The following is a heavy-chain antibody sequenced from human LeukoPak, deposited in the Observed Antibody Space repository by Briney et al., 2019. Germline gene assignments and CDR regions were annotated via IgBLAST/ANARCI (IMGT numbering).Heavy chain of an antibody. CDR1: GFTFNKFA. D-gene: IGHD2-21*01. J-gene: IGHJ4*02. Sequence: GGSLRLSCAASGFTFNKFARSWVRQTPEKGLEWVSAISGSDGRTFYADSVKGRFTISRDNSKNTLSLQMNSLRADDTAMYYCAKESPYSSNRLYYFDYWGQGTLVTVSS. CDR2: ISGSDGRT. CDR3: AKESPYSSNRLYYFDY. V-gene: IGHV3-23*01.